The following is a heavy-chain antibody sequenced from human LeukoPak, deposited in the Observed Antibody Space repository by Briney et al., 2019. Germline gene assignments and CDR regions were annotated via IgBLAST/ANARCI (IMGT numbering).Heavy chain of an antibody. CDR1: GGSFSGYY. V-gene: IGHV4-34*01. CDR3: AKDRNYYDSSAFQH. CDR2: INHSGST. J-gene: IGHJ1*01. Sequence: SETLSLTCAVYGGSFSGYYWSWIRQPPGKGLEWIGEINHSGSTNYNPSLKSRVTISVDTSKNQFSLKLSSVTAADTAVYYCAKDRNYYDSSAFQHWGRGTLVTVSS. D-gene: IGHD3-22*01.